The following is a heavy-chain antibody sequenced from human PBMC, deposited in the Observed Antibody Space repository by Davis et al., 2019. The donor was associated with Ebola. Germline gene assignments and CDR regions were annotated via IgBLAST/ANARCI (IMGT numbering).Heavy chain of an antibody. CDR3: ASLRRTITGMDDAFDI. J-gene: IGHJ3*02. V-gene: IGHV5-51*01. Sequence: GESLKISCKGSGYSFTSYWIGWVRQMPGKGLEWMGIIYPGDSDTRYSPSFRGQVTISADKSTKTAFLQWSSLRASDTAMYYCASLRRTITGMDDAFDIWGQGTMVTVSS. D-gene: IGHD2-8*02. CDR2: IYPGDSDT. CDR1: GYSFTSYW.